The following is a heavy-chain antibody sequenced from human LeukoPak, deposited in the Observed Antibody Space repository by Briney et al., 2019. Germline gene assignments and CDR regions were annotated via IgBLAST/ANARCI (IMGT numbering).Heavy chain of an antibody. D-gene: IGHD3-3*01. CDR2: IIPIFGTA. CDR1: GGTFSSYA. CDR3: AREGRCDFWRGYYIDY. Sequence: GASVKVSCKASGGTFSSYAISWVRQAPGQGLEWMGGIIPIFGTANYAQKFQGRVTITTDESTSTAYMELSSLRSEDTAVYYCAREGRCDFWRGYYIDYWGQGTLVTVSS. V-gene: IGHV1-69*05. J-gene: IGHJ4*02.